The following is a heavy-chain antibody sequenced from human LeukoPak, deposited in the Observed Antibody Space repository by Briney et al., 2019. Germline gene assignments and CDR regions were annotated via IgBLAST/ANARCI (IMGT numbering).Heavy chain of an antibody. D-gene: IGHD1-26*01. V-gene: IGHV1-18*01. CDR3: SRWDDAFDI. CDR1: GYTFTSYG. CDR2: ISAYNGNT. Sequence: ASVKVSCKASGYTFTSYGISWVRQAPGQGLEWMGWISAYNGNTNYAQKFQGRVTMTRDTSTSTVYMELSSLRSEDTAVYYCSRWDDAFDIWGQGTMVTVSS. J-gene: IGHJ3*02.